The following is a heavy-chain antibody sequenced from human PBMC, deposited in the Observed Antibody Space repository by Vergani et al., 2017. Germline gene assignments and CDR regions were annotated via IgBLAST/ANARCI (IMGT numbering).Heavy chain of an antibody. CDR3: ARVGSGSYQYYYYYYMDV. V-gene: IGHV3-30*03. D-gene: IGHD3-10*01. CDR1: GFTFSSYG. Sequence: QVQLVESGGGVVQPGRSLRLSCAASGFTFSSYGMHWVRQAPGKGLEWVAVISYDGSNKYYADSVKGRFTISRDNSKNSLYLQMNSLRAEDTAVYYCARVGSGSYQYYYYYYMDVWGKGTTVTVSS. J-gene: IGHJ6*03. CDR2: ISYDGSNK.